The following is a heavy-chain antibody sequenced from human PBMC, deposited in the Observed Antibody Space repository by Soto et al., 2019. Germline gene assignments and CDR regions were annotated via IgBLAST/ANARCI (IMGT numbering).Heavy chain of an antibody. CDR1: GGTFSSYA. V-gene: IGHV1-69*13. CDR3: ARGPAPGSRRYCSGGSCYSRNFDY. CDR2: IIPIFGTA. J-gene: IGHJ4*02. D-gene: IGHD2-15*01. Sequence: SVKVSCKASGGTFSSYAISWVRQAPGQGLGLRVGIIPIFGTANYAQKFQGRVTITADESTSTAYMELSSLRSEDTAVYYCARGPAPGSRRYCSGGSCYSRNFDYWGQGTLVTVSS.